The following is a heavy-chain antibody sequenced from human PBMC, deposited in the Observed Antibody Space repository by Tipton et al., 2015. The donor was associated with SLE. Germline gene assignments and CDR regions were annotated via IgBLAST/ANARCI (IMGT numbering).Heavy chain of an antibody. CDR2: ISASIGNT. D-gene: IGHD6-13*01. J-gene: IGHJ3*02. CDR3: ARGGPGYSSRGYEAFDI. V-gene: IGHV1-18*01. CDR1: GYTFTSYG. Sequence: QSGPEVKKPGASVTVSCKASGYTFTSYGISWERQAPGQGLEWMGWISASIGNTNYAQKLQGRVTMTTDTSTSTAYMELRSLRSDDTAVYYCARGGPGYSSRGYEAFDIWGQGTMVTVSS.